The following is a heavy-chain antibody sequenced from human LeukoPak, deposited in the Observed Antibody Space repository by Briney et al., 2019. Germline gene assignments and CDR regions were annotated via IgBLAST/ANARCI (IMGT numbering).Heavy chain of an antibody. J-gene: IGHJ4*02. CDR1: GGSISSSSYY. D-gene: IGHD4-17*01. Sequence: SETLSLTCTVSGGSISSSSYYWSWIRQPAGKGLEWIGRIYTSGSTNYNPSLKSRVTISLDTSKNQFSLKLSSVTAADTAVYYCANSIDFDYGDYYFDYWGQGALVTISS. CDR2: IYTSGST. CDR3: ANSIDFDYGDYYFDY. V-gene: IGHV4-61*02.